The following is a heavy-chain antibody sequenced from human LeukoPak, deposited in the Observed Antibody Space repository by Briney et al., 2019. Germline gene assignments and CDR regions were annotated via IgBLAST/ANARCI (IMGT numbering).Heavy chain of an antibody. CDR2: INPNSGGT. J-gene: IGHJ4*02. CDR1: GYTFTGYY. Sequence: ASVKVSCKASGYTFTGYYMHWVRQAPGQGLELMGWINPNSGGTNYAQKFQGRVTMTRDTSISTAYMELSRLRSDDTAVYYCARVRGSGSYIIGFDYWGQGTLVTVSS. D-gene: IGHD3-10*01. V-gene: IGHV1-2*02. CDR3: ARVRGSGSYIIGFDY.